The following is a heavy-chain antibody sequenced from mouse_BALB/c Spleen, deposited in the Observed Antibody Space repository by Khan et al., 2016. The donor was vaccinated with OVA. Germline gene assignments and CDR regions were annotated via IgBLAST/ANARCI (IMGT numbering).Heavy chain of an antibody. CDR3: VRVYFRYFDY. CDR1: GFTFSSYA. D-gene: IGHD2-1*01. V-gene: IGHV5-9-3*01. Sequence: EVELVESGGGLVKPGGSLKVSCAASGFTFSSYAMSWVRQTPEKRLEWVATISSGGSLTYYPDSVQGRFTISRDNGKNTLYLLMSSLRSEDTAMYYCVRVYFRYFDYWGQGTTLTVSS. CDR2: ISSGGSLT. J-gene: IGHJ2*01.